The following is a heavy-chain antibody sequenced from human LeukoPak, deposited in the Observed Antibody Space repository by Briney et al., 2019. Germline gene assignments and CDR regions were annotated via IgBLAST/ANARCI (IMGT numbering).Heavy chain of an antibody. CDR1: GGSISSSSYY. V-gene: IGHV4-39*02. Sequence: SETLCLTCTGSGGSISSSSYYWGWIRQPPGKGLEWIGSIYYSGSTYYNPSLKSRVTISVDTSKNQFSLKLSSVTAADTAVYYCAREGAVLTTDLGVLLGLYGSGSSKHAFDIWGQGTMVTVSS. J-gene: IGHJ3*02. CDR3: AREGAVLTTDLGVLLGLYGSGSSKHAFDI. CDR2: IYYSGST. D-gene: IGHD3-10*01.